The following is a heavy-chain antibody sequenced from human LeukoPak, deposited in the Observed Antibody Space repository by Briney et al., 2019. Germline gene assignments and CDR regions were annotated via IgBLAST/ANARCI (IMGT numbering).Heavy chain of an antibody. D-gene: IGHD3-22*01. CDR2: IYHGGNT. CDR3: VGSWLLDYYFDY. V-gene: IGHV4-30-2*01. Sequence: SEALSLTCAVSGGSINSGGYSWSWIRQAPGKGLEWIGYIYHGGNTYYNPSLKSRVTISVDTSKNQFSLKLSSVTAADTAVYYCVGSWLLDYYFDYWGQGTLATVSS. J-gene: IGHJ4*02. CDR1: GGSINSGGYS.